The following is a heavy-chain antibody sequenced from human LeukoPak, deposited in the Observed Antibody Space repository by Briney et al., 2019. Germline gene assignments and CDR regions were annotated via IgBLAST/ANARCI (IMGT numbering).Heavy chain of an antibody. CDR1: GGSISSGGYY. V-gene: IGHV4-30-2*01. CDR3: ARIRSYYDSGYYPYYIDY. CDR2: IYHSGST. D-gene: IGHD3-22*01. J-gene: IGHJ4*02. Sequence: SQTLSLTCTVSGGSISSGGYYWSWIRQPPGKGLEWIGYIYHSGSTYYNPSLKSRVTISIDTSKKQFSLTLSSVTAADTAVYYCARIRSYYDSGYYPYYIDYWGRGILVTVSS.